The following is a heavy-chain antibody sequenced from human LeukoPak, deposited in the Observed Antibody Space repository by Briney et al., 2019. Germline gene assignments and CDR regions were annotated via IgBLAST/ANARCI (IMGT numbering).Heavy chain of an antibody. CDR3: AREGGAEDFDY. Sequence: GGSLRLSCAAPGFTFSNYNMNWVRQAPGKGLEWVSSISDNSRDMYYAYSVKGRFTISRDNAKNSLYLQMNSLRAEDTAVYYCAREGGAEDFDYWGQGTLVTVSS. CDR1: GFTFSNYN. CDR2: ISDNSRDM. J-gene: IGHJ4*02. V-gene: IGHV3-21*01. D-gene: IGHD2-15*01.